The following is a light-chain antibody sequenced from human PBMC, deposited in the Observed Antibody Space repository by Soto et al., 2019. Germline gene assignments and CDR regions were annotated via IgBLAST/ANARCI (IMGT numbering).Light chain of an antibody. V-gene: IGKV3-15*01. Sequence: ETVMTHSPATLSVSPGERATLSCSSRQSVNSNLAWYQQKLGQAPRVLIYGASTRATGIPARFSGSGSGTEFILTISSLQSEDFAVYYCQEYNTWPWTFGQGTKVDI. CDR3: QEYNTWPWT. CDR2: GAS. J-gene: IGKJ1*01. CDR1: QSVNSN.